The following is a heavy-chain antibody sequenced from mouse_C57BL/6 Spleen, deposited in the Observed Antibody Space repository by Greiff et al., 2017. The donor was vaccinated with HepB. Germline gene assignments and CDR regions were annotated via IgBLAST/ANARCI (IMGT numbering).Heavy chain of an antibody. CDR1: GYTFTDYE. J-gene: IGHJ2*01. V-gene: IGHV1-15*01. CDR3: TRGGGSSHFDY. CDR2: IDPETGGT. D-gene: IGHD1-1*01. Sequence: LVESGAELVRPGASVTLSCKASGYTFTDYEMHWVKQTPVHGLEWIGAIDPETGGTAYNQKFKGKAILTADKSSSTAYMELRSLTSEDSAVYYCTRGGGSSHFDYWGQGTTLTVSS.